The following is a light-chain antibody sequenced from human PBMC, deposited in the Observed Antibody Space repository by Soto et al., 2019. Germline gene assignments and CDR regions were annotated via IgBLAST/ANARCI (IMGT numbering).Light chain of an antibody. V-gene: IGKV3-20*01. CDR2: GVS. CDR3: QQYGSSPRYS. Sequence: DIVLTQSPGTLSLSPGERATLSCRASQSVDSRYLAWYQQKPGQAPRLLIYGVSSRATGIPDRFSGSGSGTDFTLTISRLEPEDFAEYYCQQYGSSPRYSFGQGTKLEIK. CDR1: QSVDSRY. J-gene: IGKJ2*03.